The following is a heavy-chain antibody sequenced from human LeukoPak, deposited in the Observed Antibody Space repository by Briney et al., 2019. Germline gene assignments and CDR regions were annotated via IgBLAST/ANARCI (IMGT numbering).Heavy chain of an antibody. D-gene: IGHD3-10*01. Sequence: PGGSLRLSCAASGFTFSSYWMNWVRQAPGKGLEWVANIKQDGSEKRYVDSVKGRFTISRDNTKTSFYLQMNSLRAEDTAVYYCTRYSYNSGPNDYWGQGILVTVSS. CDR3: TRYSYNSGPNDY. V-gene: IGHV3-7*01. CDR2: IKQDGSEK. J-gene: IGHJ4*02. CDR1: GFTFSSYW.